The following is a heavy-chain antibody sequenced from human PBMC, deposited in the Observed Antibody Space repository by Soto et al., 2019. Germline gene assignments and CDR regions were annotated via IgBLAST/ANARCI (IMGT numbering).Heavy chain of an antibody. J-gene: IGHJ6*02. V-gene: IGHV1-69*06. Sequence: QVQLVQSGAEVKKPGSSVKVSCKTSGVTFSTYTINWVRQAPGQGLEWMGGIIPIFVTANYAQKFQGRVTITADKSTSTADMELSSLTSEDTAIYYCENDYNNYEGYGMDVCGQGTPVTVSS. CDR3: ENDYNNYEGYGMDV. D-gene: IGHD4-4*01. CDR1: GVTFSTYT. CDR2: IIPIFVTA.